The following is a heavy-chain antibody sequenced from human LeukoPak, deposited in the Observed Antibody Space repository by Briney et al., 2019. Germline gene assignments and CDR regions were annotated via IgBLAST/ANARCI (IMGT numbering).Heavy chain of an antibody. J-gene: IGHJ4*02. CDR3: ARDLGGSSSSISFDY. CDR2: ISAYNGNT. Sequence: ASVKVSCKASRFTFTSFVISWGRQAPRQGLESLGGISAYNGNTNYAQKLQGRVTMTTDTSTSIAYMELRSLRSDDTAVYYCARDLGGSSSSISFDYWGQGTLVTVSS. D-gene: IGHD6-6*01. CDR1: RFTFTSFV. V-gene: IGHV1-18*01.